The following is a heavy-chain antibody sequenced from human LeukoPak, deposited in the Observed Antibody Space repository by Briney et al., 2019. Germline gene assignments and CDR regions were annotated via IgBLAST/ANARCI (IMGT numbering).Heavy chain of an antibody. J-gene: IGHJ4*02. Sequence: PGGSLRLSCAASGFXFSSYSMNWVRQAPGKGLEWVSSITSSGTYMYYADSVKGRFTISRDNAKNSLYLQMNSLRADDTAVYYCARVTAAAGPDYWGQGNLVTVSS. D-gene: IGHD6-13*01. CDR1: GFXFSSYS. CDR3: ARVTAAAGPDY. CDR2: ITSSGTYM. V-gene: IGHV3-21*01.